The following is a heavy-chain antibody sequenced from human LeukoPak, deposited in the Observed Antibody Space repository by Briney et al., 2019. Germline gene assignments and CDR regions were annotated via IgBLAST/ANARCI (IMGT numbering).Heavy chain of an antibody. J-gene: IGHJ3*02. D-gene: IGHD4-23*01. V-gene: IGHV1-18*01. Sequence: ASVKVSCKASGYTFTSYGISWVRQAPGQGLEWIGWISLYNGNTHYAQKLQDRVTVTTDTSTSTAYMELRSLRSDDTAVYYCARAGYGGPYDAFDIWGQGTMVTVSS. CDR1: GYTFTSYG. CDR3: ARAGYGGPYDAFDI. CDR2: ISLYNGNT.